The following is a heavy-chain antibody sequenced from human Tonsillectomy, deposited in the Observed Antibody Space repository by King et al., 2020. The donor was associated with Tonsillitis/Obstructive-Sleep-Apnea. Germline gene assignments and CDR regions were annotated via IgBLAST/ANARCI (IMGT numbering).Heavy chain of an antibody. D-gene: IGHD4-11*01. CDR2: INPNSGGT. V-gene: IGHV1-2*02. CDR3: ASYFDYSNYRGWFDP. CDR1: GYTFTGYY. Sequence: VQLVESGAEVKKPGASVKVSCKASGYTFTGYYMHWVRQAPGQGLEWMGWINPNSGGTNYAQKFQGRVTMTRDTSISTAYMELRRLRSDDTAVYYCASYFDYSNYRGWFDPWGQGTLVTVSS. J-gene: IGHJ5*02.